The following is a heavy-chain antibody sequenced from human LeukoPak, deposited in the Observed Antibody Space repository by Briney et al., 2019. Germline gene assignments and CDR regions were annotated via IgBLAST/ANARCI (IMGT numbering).Heavy chain of an antibody. CDR3: ARDRGGSALAN. CDR2: ISSTVDNT. J-gene: IGHJ4*02. V-gene: IGHV3-11*04. D-gene: IGHD1-26*01. Sequence: GGSLRLSCAASGFTFTDWYMNWVRQSPGKGLEWVSYISSTVDNTNYADSVRGRFTISRDTAKRTLYLQMDSLRVDDTAIYYCARDRGGSALANWGQGTLVIVSS. CDR1: GFTFTDWY.